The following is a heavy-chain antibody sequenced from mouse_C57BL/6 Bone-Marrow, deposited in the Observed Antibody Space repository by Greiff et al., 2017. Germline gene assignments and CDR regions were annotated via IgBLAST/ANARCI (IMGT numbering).Heavy chain of an antibody. Sequence: EVKLVESGGGLVKPGGSLKLSCAASGFTFSSYTMSWVRQTPEQRLEWVATISGGGGNTYYPDSVKGRFTISRDNAKNTLYLQMSSLRSEDTALYDCAIILLRVGAYWGQGTLVTVSA. CDR2: ISGGGGNT. J-gene: IGHJ3*01. CDR1: GFTFSSYT. V-gene: IGHV5-9*01. D-gene: IGHD1-1*01. CDR3: AIILLRVGAY.